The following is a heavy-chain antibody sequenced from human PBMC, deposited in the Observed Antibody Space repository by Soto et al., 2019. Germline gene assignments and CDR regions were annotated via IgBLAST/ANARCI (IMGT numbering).Heavy chain of an antibody. Sequence: PXESLNISCKGSGYSVASYWIGWVRQMPGKGLEGMGIIYPGDSDTRYSPSFQGQVTISADKSISTAYLQWSSLKASDTAMYYCARQRSSNYYYYGMDVWGQGTTVTVSS. J-gene: IGHJ6*02. CDR2: IYPGDSDT. V-gene: IGHV5-51*01. CDR3: ARQRSSNYYYYGMDV. CDR1: GYSVASYW. D-gene: IGHD6-6*01.